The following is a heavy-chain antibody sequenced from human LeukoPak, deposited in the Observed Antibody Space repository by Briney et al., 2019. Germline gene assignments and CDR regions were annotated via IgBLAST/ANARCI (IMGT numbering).Heavy chain of an antibody. CDR2: ISGNNDNP. CDR3: ARDGTSTDDY. V-gene: IGHV1-18*01. Sequence: GAPVKLSCKASGYTFSNFGIDWVRQSPGQGLEWMGWISGNNDNPNYGQKFQGRFALTTDSSTSTAYMELRNLRSDDTAVYFCARDGTSTDDYWGQGTLVPVSS. D-gene: IGHD4-17*01. CDR1: GYTFSNFG. J-gene: IGHJ4*02.